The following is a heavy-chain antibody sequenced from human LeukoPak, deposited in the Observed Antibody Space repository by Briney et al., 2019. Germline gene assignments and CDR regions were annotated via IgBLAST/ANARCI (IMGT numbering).Heavy chain of an antibody. CDR2: IKQDGSEK. Sequence: GGSLRLSCAASGFTFSSYAMSWVRQAPGKGLEWVANIKQDGSEKYYVDSVKGRFTISRDNAKNSLYLQMNSLRAEDTAVYYCARDRQYYYDSSGSDYWGQGTLVTVSS. CDR3: ARDRQYYYDSSGSDY. V-gene: IGHV3-7*01. J-gene: IGHJ4*02. CDR1: GFTFSSYA. D-gene: IGHD3-22*01.